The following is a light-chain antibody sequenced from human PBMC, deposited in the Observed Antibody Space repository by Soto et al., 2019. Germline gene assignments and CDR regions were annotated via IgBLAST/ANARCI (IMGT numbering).Light chain of an antibody. V-gene: IGLV1-47*01. J-gene: IGLJ2*01. CDR3: AAWDDNLSGRVV. CDR1: SSNIGSNF. Sequence: QSVLTRPPSASGTPGQRVTISCSGSSSNIGSNFVYWYQQLPGTAPKLLIYRNNQRPSGVPDRFSGSKSGTSASLAISGLRSEDEADYYCAAWDDNLSGRVVFGGGTKLTVL. CDR2: RNN.